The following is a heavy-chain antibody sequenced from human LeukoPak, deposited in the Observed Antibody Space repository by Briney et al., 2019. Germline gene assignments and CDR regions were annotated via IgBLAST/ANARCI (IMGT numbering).Heavy chain of an antibody. CDR3: ARDLLGPFDY. V-gene: IGHV3-30*02. CDR1: GFTCSSYG. D-gene: IGHD3-16*01. CDR2: IRYDGSNK. J-gene: IGHJ4*02. Sequence: GGSLRLSCAASGFTCSSYGMHWVRQAPGKGLEWVAFIRYDGSNKYYADSVKGRFTISRDNAKNSLYLQMNSLRAEDTAVYYCARDLLGPFDYWGQGTLVTVSS.